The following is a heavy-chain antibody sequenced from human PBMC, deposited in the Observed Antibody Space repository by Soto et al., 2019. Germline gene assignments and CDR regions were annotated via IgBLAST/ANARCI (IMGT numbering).Heavy chain of an antibody. D-gene: IGHD3-10*01. CDR2: ISKSGST. CDR3: TTQGFGNLHGIVDV. CDR1: GASISSISNHY. J-gene: IGHJ6*02. Sequence: PSETLSLTCTFSGASISSISNHYCIWIRQPPGKGLEWIGYISKSGSTSYNPSLQSRVIISVDTSTNQVSLNLASVTAADTAVYYCTTQGFGNLHGIVDVWGQGTTVT. V-gene: IGHV4-4*09.